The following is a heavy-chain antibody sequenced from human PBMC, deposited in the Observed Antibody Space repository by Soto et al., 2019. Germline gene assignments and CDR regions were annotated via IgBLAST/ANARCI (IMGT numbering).Heavy chain of an antibody. V-gene: IGHV1-8*01. J-gene: IGHJ6*03. CDR1: GYTFTSYD. CDR3: ARLAGEQQLAPGYYYYMDV. Sequence: ASVKVSCKASGYTFTSYDINWVRQATGQGLEWMGWMNPNSGNTGYAQKFQGRVTMTRNTSISTAYMELSSLRSEDTAVYYCARLAGEQQLAPGYYYYMDVWGKGTTVTVSS. CDR2: MNPNSGNT. D-gene: IGHD6-13*01.